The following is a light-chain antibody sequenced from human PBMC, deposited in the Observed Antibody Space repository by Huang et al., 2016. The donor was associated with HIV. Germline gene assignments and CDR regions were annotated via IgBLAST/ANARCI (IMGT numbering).Light chain of an antibody. CDR2: DAH. CDR3: QQYSTSSYT. J-gene: IGKJ2*01. CDR1: QSVRNNY. V-gene: IGKV3D-20*01. Sequence: IVLTQSPATLSLSPGERATLTFGASQSVRNNYLAWYQQKPGLAPRLLIYDAHVRATGIPDRLSGSGYGTDFTLTISRLEPEDFAMYYCQQYSTSSYTFGQGTKVDI.